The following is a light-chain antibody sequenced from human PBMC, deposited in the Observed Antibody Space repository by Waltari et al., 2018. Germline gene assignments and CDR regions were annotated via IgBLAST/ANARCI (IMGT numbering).Light chain of an antibody. CDR1: RPITTY. J-gene: IGKJ4*01. CDR3: QQSHSAPLA. V-gene: IGKV1-39*01. CDR2: AAS. Sequence: DIQMTQSPSSLSASLGDGVTITCRASRPITTYGNWYQQRPGLAPKLLIYAASTLQRCVPTRFSGSGSGTDFTLTISSLQVEDFATYYCQQSHSAPLAFGGGTRLEI.